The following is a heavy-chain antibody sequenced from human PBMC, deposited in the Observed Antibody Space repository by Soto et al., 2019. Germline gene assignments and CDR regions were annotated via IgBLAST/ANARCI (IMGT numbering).Heavy chain of an antibody. Sequence: QVQLVQSGAEVKKPGASVKVSCKASGYTFIGYYIHWVRQAPGQGLEWMGWINPNSGGAKYSQKFQAWVNMTSDTSISTAYMELSRLKSDDTAVYYCARSGGGYDLGDYWGQRTLVTVSS. D-gene: IGHD5-12*01. J-gene: IGHJ4*02. CDR1: GYTFIGYY. CDR3: ARSGGGYDLGDY. CDR2: INPNSGGA. V-gene: IGHV1-2*04.